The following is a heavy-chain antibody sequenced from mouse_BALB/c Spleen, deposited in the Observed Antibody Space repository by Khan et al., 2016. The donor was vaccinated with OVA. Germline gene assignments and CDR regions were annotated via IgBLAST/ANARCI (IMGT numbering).Heavy chain of an antibody. Sequence: QIQLVQSGPELKKPGETVKISCKASGYTFTNYGMNWVKQAPGKGLKWMGWINTYTGEPTYADDFKGRFVFSLETSASTAYLQISNLKNEDMTTYFCARIYSYWYSDVWGEGTTVTVSS. D-gene: IGHD2-3*01. V-gene: IGHV9-1*02. CDR1: GYTFTNYG. J-gene: IGHJ1*01. CDR3: ARIYSYWYSDV. CDR2: INTYTGEP.